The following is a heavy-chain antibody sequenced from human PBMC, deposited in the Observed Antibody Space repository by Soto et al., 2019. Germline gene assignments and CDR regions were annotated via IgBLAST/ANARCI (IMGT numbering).Heavy chain of an antibody. CDR2: IYWDDDK. Sequence: QITLKESGPTLVKPTQTLTLTCTFSGFSLSTSGVGVGWIRQPPGKALEWLALIYWDDDKRYSPSLKSRLTITKDTSKNQVVRTMTNMDPVDTATYYCAHTPTTVTLDAFDIWGQGTMVTVSS. CDR1: GFSLSTSGVG. D-gene: IGHD4-17*01. V-gene: IGHV2-5*02. J-gene: IGHJ3*02. CDR3: AHTPTTVTLDAFDI.